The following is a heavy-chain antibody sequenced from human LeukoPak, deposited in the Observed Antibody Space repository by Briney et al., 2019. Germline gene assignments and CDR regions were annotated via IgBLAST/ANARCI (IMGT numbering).Heavy chain of an antibody. V-gene: IGHV3-48*01. D-gene: IGHD5-24*01. CDR2: ISGSSSSSDGGAR. CDR3: ARGDGYNFFDY. Sequence: GGSLRLSCTASGFTFSTYSMNWVRQAPGRGLEWVSYISGSSSSSDGGARQYADSVKGRFTISRDNSENTLYLQMKSLRAEDTAVYYCARGDGYNFFDYWGQGTLVTVSS. CDR1: GFTFSTYS. J-gene: IGHJ4*02.